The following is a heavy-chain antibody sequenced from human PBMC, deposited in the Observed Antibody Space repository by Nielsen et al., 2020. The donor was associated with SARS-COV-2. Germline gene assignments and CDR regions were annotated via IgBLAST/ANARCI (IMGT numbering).Heavy chain of an antibody. CDR3: AKLPNWDTGVDY. V-gene: IGHV3-9*01. D-gene: IGHD7-27*01. Sequence: GGSLRLSCVGSGFRLENYPMHWVRQAPGKGLEWVSGISWNSGSIGYADSVKGRFTISRDNAKNSLYLQMNSLRAEDTALYYCAKLPNWDTGVDYWGQGTLVTVSS. CDR2: ISWNSGSI. CDR1: GFRLENYP. J-gene: IGHJ4*02.